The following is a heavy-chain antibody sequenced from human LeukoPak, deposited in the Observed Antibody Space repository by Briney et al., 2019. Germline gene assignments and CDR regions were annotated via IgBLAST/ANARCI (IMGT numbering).Heavy chain of an antibody. Sequence: PGGSLRLSRAASGFTFSSYSMNWVRQAPGKGLEWVSSISSSSSYKYYADSVKGRFTISRDNAKNSLYLQMNSLRAEDTAVYYCASTRGMDVYYYGSGSYSTDAFDIWGQGTMVTVSS. CDR1: GFTFSSYS. D-gene: IGHD3-10*01. CDR2: ISSSSSYK. CDR3: ASTRGMDVYYYGSGSYSTDAFDI. J-gene: IGHJ3*02. V-gene: IGHV3-21*01.